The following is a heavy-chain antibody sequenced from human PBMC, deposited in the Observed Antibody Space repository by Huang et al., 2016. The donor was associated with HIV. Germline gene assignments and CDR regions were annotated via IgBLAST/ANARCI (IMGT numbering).Heavy chain of an antibody. CDR3: ARGQGGYYYYYMDV. Sequence: QVQLQQWGAGLLRPSETLSLTCAVYGGSFSGYYGTWIRQPPGKGLEWIGEINHSESTNYNPSLKSRVTISVDTSRNQFSLTLTSVTAADTAVYYCARGQGGYYYYYMDVWGKGITVTVSS. CDR1: GGSFSGYY. J-gene: IGHJ6*03. V-gene: IGHV4-34*01. CDR2: INHSEST.